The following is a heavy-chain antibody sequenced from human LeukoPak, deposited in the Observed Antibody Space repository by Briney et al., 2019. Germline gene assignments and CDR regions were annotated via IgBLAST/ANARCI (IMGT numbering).Heavy chain of an antibody. CDR3: SKEDYYYDSSGYGNYYYYMDV. D-gene: IGHD3-22*01. CDR2: IYTSGST. CDR1: GGSISSYY. J-gene: IGHJ6*03. V-gene: IGHV4-4*07. Sequence: ETLSLTCTVSGGSISSYYWSWIRQPAGKGLEWIGRIYTSGSTNYNPSLKSRVTMSVDTSKNQFSLKLSSVTAADTAVYYCSKEDYYYDSSGYGNYYYYMDVWGKGETGSVSS.